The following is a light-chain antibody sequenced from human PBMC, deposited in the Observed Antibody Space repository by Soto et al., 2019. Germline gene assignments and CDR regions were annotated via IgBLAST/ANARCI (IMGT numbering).Light chain of an antibody. CDR2: EVN. CDR3: SSYAGSNNFV. Sequence: QSVLTQPPSASGSPGQSVTISCTGTSSDVGGYSYVSWYQQHPGKAPKLMISEVNKRPSGVPDRFSGSKSGNTASLTVSGLQAEDEADYYCSSYAGSNNFVFGGGTKLTVL. J-gene: IGLJ2*01. V-gene: IGLV2-8*01. CDR1: SSDVGGYSY.